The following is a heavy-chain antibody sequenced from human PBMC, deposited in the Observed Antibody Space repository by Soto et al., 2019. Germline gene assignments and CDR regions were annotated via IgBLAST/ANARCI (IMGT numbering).Heavy chain of an antibody. CDR1: GDSISSSNSY. J-gene: IGHJ4*02. V-gene: IGHV4-39*01. Sequence: QLQLQESGPGLVKPSETLSLTCTVYGDSISSSNSYWGWIRQPPGKGLEWIGSISYSGSIYNNPSLKSRVTISVDTSKKQFSLKLTSVTAADTAVYFCAKTGFWSGYRVADYWGQGTLVTVSS. D-gene: IGHD3-3*01. CDR3: AKTGFWSGYRVADY. CDR2: ISYSGSI.